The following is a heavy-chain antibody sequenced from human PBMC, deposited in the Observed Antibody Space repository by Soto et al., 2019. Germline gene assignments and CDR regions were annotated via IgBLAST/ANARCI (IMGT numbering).Heavy chain of an antibody. Sequence: ASVKVSCKTSGYTFSTYDSNGVRQASGQGLEWLGWMNPDSGDKGYGRKFLARVTLTRNTSTGTAYMELNSLRSDDSAIYSCARCRMGAAQFSNPSAYYSAFDPWGQGTLVTVSS. CDR1: GYTFSTYD. CDR3: ARCRMGAAQFSNPSAYYSAFDP. CDR2: MNPDSGDK. J-gene: IGHJ5*02. V-gene: IGHV1-8*01. D-gene: IGHD3-10*01.